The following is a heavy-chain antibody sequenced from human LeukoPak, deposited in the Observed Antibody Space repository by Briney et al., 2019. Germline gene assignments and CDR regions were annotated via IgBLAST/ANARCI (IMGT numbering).Heavy chain of an antibody. V-gene: IGHV3-30-3*01. CDR1: GFTFSSYA. D-gene: IGHD3-3*02. J-gene: IGHJ4*02. CDR2: ISYDGSNK. CDR3: ARVIFGVVSPTFDY. Sequence: PGGSLRLSCAASGFTFSSYAMHWVRQAPGKGLEWVAVISYDGSNKYYADSVKGRFTISRDNSKNTLYLQMNSLRAEDTAVYYCARVIFGVVSPTFDYWGQGTLVTVSS.